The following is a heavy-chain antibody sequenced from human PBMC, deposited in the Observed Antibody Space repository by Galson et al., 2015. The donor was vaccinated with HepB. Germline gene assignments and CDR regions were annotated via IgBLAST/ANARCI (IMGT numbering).Heavy chain of an antibody. Sequence: ETLSLTCTVSGGSLSSYYWSWTRQPPGRGLEWIGYIYYSGSTNFNPSLKSRVTISVDTSKNQFSLKLSSVTAADTAVYYCARDMGPYDSSGYSYVGNWFDPWGQGTLVTVSS. CDR3: ARDMGPYDSSGYSYVGNWFDP. CDR2: IYYSGST. CDR1: GGSLSSYY. V-gene: IGHV4-59*01. D-gene: IGHD3-22*01. J-gene: IGHJ5*02.